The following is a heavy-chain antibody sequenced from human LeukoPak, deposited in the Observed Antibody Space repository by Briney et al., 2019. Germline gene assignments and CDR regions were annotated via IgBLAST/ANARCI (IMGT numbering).Heavy chain of an antibody. J-gene: IGHJ4*02. CDR1: GFTFSSYA. CDR3: ARVGPRYFETRPFSY. V-gene: IGHV3-30*04. Sequence: PGRSLRLSCAASGFTFSSYAMHWVRQAPGKGLEWVAVISYDGSNKYYADSVKGRFTISRDNSKNTLYLQMNSLRAEDTAVYYCARVGPRYFETRPFSYWGQGTLVTVSS. CDR2: ISYDGSNK. D-gene: IGHD3-9*01.